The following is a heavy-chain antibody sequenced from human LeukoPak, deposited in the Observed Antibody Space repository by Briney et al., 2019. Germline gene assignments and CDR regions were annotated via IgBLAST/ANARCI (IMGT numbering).Heavy chain of an antibody. V-gene: IGHV4-59*02. CDR2: IYYSGST. J-gene: IGHJ4*02. D-gene: IGHD3-10*01. CDR1: GGSVSSYY. CDR3: ARGGKEYYFDY. Sequence: SETLSLTCTVSGGSVSSYYWSWIRQPPGKGLEWIGYIYYSGSTNYNPSLKSRVTISVDTSKNQFSLKLSSVTAADTAVYYCARGGKEYYFDYWGQGTLVTVSS.